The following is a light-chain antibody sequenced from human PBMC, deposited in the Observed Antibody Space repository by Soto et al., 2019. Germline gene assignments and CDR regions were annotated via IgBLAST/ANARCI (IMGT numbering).Light chain of an antibody. Sequence: EIVLTHSPGTLSLSRGGRATLSCRTXPSITNTYLAWYQQKPGQATRLLXXAEXSRANDIPERFSGSGSGKDFTITISRLEPEDFAVYYCQQYGTSPPRTFGQGTRLDIK. J-gene: IGKJ5*01. CDR3: QQYGTSPPRT. CDR2: AEX. CDR1: PSITNTY. V-gene: IGKV3-20*01.